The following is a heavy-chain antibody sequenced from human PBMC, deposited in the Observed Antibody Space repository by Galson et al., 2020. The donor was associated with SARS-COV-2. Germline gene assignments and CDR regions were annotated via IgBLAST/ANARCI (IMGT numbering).Heavy chain of an antibody. J-gene: IGHJ6*02. V-gene: IGHV1-46*01. D-gene: IGHD3-10*01. Sequence: ASVKVSCKASGYTFTSYYMHWVRQAPGQGPEWMGIINPSGGSTSYAQKIQGRVTITRETSTSTVYMELSSLRSEDTAVYYCARDLSSGSELLWFGELLATYGMDVWGQGTTVTVSS. CDR1: GYTFTSYY. CDR2: INPSGGST. CDR3: ARDLSSGSELLWFGELLATYGMDV.